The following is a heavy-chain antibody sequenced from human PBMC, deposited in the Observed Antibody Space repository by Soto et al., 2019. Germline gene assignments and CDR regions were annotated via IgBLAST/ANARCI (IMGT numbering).Heavy chain of an antibody. D-gene: IGHD2-15*01. J-gene: IGHJ4*02. CDR2: INAGNGNT. V-gene: IGHV1-3*01. Sequence: ASVKVSCKASGYTFTCYAMHWVRQAPGQRLEWMGWINAGNGNTKYSQKFQGRVTITRDTSASTAYMELSSLRSEDTAVYYCARGRVYCSGGSCYSRSYFAYWGQGTLVTVSS. CDR3: ARGRVYCSGGSCYSRSYFAY. CDR1: GYTFTCYA.